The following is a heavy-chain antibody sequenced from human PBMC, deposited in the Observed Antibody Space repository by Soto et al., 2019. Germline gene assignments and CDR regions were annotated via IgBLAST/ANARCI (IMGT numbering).Heavy chain of an antibody. CDR2: ISYDGSNK. CDR3: ARDGVVVVAATQDYCYYGMDV. V-gene: IGHV3-30-3*01. Sequence: QVQLVESGGGVVQPGRSLRLSCAASGFTFSSYAMHWVRQAPGKGLEWVAVISYDGSNKYYADSVKGRFTISRDNSKNTLYLRMNSLRAEDTAVYYCARDGVVVVAATQDYCYYGMDVWGQGTTVTVSS. D-gene: IGHD2-15*01. CDR1: GFTFSSYA. J-gene: IGHJ6*02.